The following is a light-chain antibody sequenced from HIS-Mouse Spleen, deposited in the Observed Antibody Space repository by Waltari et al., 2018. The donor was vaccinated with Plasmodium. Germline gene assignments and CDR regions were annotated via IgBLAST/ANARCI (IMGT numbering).Light chain of an antibody. CDR1: ALPKKY. Sequence: SYELTQPPSVSVSPRQTASITCSGDALPKKYAYWYQQKSGQAPVLVIYEDSTRPSGIPERFSGSSSGTMATLTISGAQVEDEADYYCYSTDSSGNHRVFGGGTKLTVL. CDR2: EDS. J-gene: IGLJ3*02. CDR3: YSTDSSGNHRV. V-gene: IGLV3-10*01.